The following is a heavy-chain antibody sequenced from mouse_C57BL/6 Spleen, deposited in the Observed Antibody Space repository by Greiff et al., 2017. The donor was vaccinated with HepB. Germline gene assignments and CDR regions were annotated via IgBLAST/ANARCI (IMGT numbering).Heavy chain of an antibody. CDR2: IRNKANNHAT. V-gene: IGHV6-6*01. J-gene: IGHJ1*03. CDR1: GFTFSDAW. D-gene: IGHD3-2*02. CDR3: TRQLRLRGWYFDV. Sequence: EVQLQESGGGLVQPGGSMKLSCAASGFTFSDAWMDWVRQSPEKGLEWVAEIRNKANNHATYYAESVKGRFTISRDDSKSSVYLQMNSLRAEDTGIYYCTRQLRLRGWYFDVWGTGTTVTVSS.